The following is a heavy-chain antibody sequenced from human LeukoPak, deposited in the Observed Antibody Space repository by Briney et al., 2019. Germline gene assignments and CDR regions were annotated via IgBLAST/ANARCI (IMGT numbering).Heavy chain of an antibody. CDR1: GFTFSSYG. Sequence: GGSLRLSCAASGFTFSSYGMHWVRQAPGKGLEWVAVIWYDGSNKYYVDSVKGRFTISRDNSKNTLYLQMNSLRAEDTAVYYCARDRAAYYFDYWGQGTLVTVSS. D-gene: IGHD3-10*01. J-gene: IGHJ4*02. CDR3: ARDRAAYYFDY. CDR2: IWYDGSNK. V-gene: IGHV3-33*01.